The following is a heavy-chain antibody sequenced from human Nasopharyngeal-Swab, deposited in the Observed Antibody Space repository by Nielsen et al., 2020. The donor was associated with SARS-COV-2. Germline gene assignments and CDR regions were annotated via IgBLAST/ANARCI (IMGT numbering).Heavy chain of an antibody. CDR2: ISAYNGNT. J-gene: IGHJ6*02. V-gene: IGHV1-18*01. D-gene: IGHD3-9*01. CDR3: AGYDILTGSMDV. Sequence: ASVKVSCKASGYTFTSYGISGVRQAPGQGLEWMGWISAYNGNTNYAQKLQGRVTMTTDTSTSTAYMELRSLRSDDTAVYYCAGYDILTGSMDVWGQGTTVTVSS. CDR1: GYTFTSYG.